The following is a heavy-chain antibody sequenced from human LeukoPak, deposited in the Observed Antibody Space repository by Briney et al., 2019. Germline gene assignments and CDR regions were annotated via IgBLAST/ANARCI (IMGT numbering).Heavy chain of an antibody. Sequence: ALRLSCAASGFTFDDYAMHWVRQAPGKGLEWVSGISWNSGNIGYADSVKGRLTISRDNAKNSLYLQMNSLRSEDTALYYCAKDSSAGAVYYYYMDVWGQGTTVTISS. D-gene: IGHD6-19*01. CDR1: GFTFDDYA. V-gene: IGHV3-9*01. J-gene: IGHJ6*03. CDR2: ISWNSGNI. CDR3: AKDSSAGAVYYYYMDV.